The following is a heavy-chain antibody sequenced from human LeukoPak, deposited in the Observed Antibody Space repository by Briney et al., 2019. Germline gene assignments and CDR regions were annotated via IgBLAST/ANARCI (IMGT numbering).Heavy chain of an antibody. Sequence: SETLSLTCTVSGGSISSPSYSWRWMRQPPGKGLEWIGSFYYSDTTYYNPSFKSRVTISVDASKNQFSLKLSSVTAADTAVYYCARHTYWGYQVSWGQGSLVIVSS. V-gene: IGHV4-39*01. CDR2: FYYSDTT. D-gene: IGHD2-8*02. CDR3: ARHTYWGYQVS. CDR1: GGSISSPSYS. J-gene: IGHJ5*02.